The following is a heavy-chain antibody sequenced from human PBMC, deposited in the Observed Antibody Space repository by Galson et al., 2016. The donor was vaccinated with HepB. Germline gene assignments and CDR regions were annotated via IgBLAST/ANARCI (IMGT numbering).Heavy chain of an antibody. D-gene: IGHD6-19*01. CDR2: IYPGDSDT. CDR3: ARSAGYSGGQNWFDP. CDR1: GYTFAIYW. J-gene: IGHJ5*02. V-gene: IGHV5-51*01. Sequence: QSGAEVKKPGESLKISCKGSGYTFAIYWIAWVRQMPGKGLEWMGIIYPGDSDTRYSPSFQGQVTISADKSISPAYLHWSSLKASDTAMYYCARSAGYSGGQNWFDPWGQGTWSPSPQ.